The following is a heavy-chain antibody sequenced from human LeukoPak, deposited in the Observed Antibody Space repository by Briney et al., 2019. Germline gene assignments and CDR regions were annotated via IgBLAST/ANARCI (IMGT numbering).Heavy chain of an antibody. CDR1: GGTFSSYA. CDR2: INPIFGTA. V-gene: IGHV1-69*05. CDR3: ASGSSSWVVDY. J-gene: IGHJ4*02. Sequence: ASVKVSCKASGGTFSSYAISWVRQAPGQGLEWMGGINPIFGTANYAQKFQGRVTITTDESTSTAYMELSSLRSEDTAVYYCASGSSSWVVDYWGQGTLVTVSS. D-gene: IGHD6-13*01.